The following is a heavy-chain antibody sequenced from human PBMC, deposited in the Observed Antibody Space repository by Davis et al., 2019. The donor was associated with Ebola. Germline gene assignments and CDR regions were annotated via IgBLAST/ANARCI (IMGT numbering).Heavy chain of an antibody. D-gene: IGHD4-23*01. J-gene: IGHJ4*02. CDR2: INHSGST. Sequence: MPSETLSLTCAVYGGSFSGYYWSWIRQPPGKGLEWIGEINHSGSTNYNPSLKSRVTISVDTSKNQFSLKLSSVTAADTAVYYCAGIAEYGGNNYWGQGTLVTVSS. CDR3: AGIAEYGGNNY. V-gene: IGHV4-34*01. CDR1: GGSFSGYY.